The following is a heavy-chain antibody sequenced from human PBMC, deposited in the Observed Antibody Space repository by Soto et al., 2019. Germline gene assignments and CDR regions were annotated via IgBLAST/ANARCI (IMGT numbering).Heavy chain of an antibody. J-gene: IGHJ6*02. CDR1: GYTFTDYW. CDR2: IYPGDSDT. CDR3: ARLMWIGESSHYYGMDV. D-gene: IGHD3-10*01. V-gene: IGHV5-51*01. Sequence: GESLKVSCKGSGYTFTDYWIGWVRQLPGKGLEWMGIIYPGDSDTRYSPSFKGQVTISADKSISTAYLQWSSLKASDTAMYYCARLMWIGESSHYYGMDVWGQGTTVTVSS.